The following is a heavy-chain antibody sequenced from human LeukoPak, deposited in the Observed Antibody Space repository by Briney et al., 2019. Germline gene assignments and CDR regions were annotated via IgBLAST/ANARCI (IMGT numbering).Heavy chain of an antibody. J-gene: IGHJ6*02. D-gene: IGHD4-17*01. CDR2: ISYDGKNK. CDR1: EFTFSSYA. V-gene: IGHV3-30*04. CDR3: ARGFPYDDSTEGYYYGMDV. Sequence: GGSLRLSCAASEFTFSSYAMYWVRQAPGKGLEWVSGISYDGKNKYHADSVEGRFTISRDNSENTLFLQLNSLRPEDTAVYYCARGFPYDDSTEGYYYGMDVWGRGTTVTVSS.